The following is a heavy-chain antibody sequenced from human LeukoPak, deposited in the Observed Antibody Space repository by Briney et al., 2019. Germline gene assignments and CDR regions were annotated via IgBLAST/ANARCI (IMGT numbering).Heavy chain of an antibody. D-gene: IGHD4-17*01. V-gene: IGHV2-70*11. Sequence: SGPTLVNPTQTLTLTCTFSGISLSTSGMCVSWIRQPPGKALEWLARIDWDDDKYYSTSLKTRLTISKDTSKNQVVLTMTNMDPVDTATYYCARTTTVTTRDAFDIWGQGTMVTVSS. CDR2: IDWDDDK. CDR1: GISLSTSGMC. CDR3: ARTTTVTTRDAFDI. J-gene: IGHJ3*02.